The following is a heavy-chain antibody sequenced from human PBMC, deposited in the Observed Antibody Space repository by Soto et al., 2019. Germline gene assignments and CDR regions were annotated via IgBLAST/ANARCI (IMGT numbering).Heavy chain of an antibody. V-gene: IGHV3-74*01. J-gene: IGHJ4*02. CDR3: ARALIAVAGTDY. CDR2: INSDGSST. CDR1: GFTFSSYW. Sequence: GGSLRLSCAASGFTFSSYWMHWVRQAPGKGLVWVSRINSDGSSTSYADSVKCRFTISRDNAKNTLYLQMNSLRAEDTAVYYGARALIAVAGTDYWGQGTLVTVSS. D-gene: IGHD6-19*01.